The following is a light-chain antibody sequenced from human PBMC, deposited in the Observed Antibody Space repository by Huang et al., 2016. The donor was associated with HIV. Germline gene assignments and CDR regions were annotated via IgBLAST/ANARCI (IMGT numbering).Light chain of an antibody. CDR1: QSLVHSDVNTY. Sequence: DVVMTQSPLSLPVTLGQPASISCRSSQSLVHSDVNTYLNWFQQRPGQSPRRLIYKVSTRDSGVPDRFSGSGVPDRFSGRGSGTEFTLKISRVEAEDVGVYYCMQGTHWPYTFGQGSKLEIK. CDR2: KVS. J-gene: IGKJ2*01. V-gene: IGKV2-30*02. CDR3: MQGTHWPYT.